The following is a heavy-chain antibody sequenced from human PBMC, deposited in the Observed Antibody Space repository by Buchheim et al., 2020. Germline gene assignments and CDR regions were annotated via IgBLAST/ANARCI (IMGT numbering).Heavy chain of an antibody. Sequence: QVQLVESGGGVVQPGRSLRLSCAASGFTFSSYAMHWVRQAPGKGLEWVAVISYDGSNKYYADSVKGRFTISRDNSKNTLYLQMNSLRAEDTAVYYCARRAMDHGSGSYYSYYFDYWGQGTL. CDR1: GFTFSSYA. CDR2: ISYDGSNK. D-gene: IGHD3-10*01. J-gene: IGHJ4*02. CDR3: ARRAMDHGSGSYYSYYFDY. V-gene: IGHV3-30-3*01.